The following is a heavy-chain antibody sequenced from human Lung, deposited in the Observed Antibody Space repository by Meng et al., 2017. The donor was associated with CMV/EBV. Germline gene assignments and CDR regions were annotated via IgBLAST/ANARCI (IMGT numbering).Heavy chain of an antibody. CDR3: AKDTGFLEWLGWRNYYYGMDV. CDR1: GFTFSSYA. V-gene: IGHV3-23*01. Sequence: GGSLRLXCAASGFTFSSYAMSWVRQAPGKGLEWVSAISGSGGSTYYADSVKGRFTISRDNSKNTLYLQMNSLRAEHTAVYYCAKDTGFLEWLGWRNYYYGMDVWGQGTTVTVSS. CDR2: ISGSGGST. D-gene: IGHD3-3*01. J-gene: IGHJ6*02.